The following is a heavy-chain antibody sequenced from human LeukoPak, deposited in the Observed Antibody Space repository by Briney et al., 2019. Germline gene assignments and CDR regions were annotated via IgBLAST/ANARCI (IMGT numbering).Heavy chain of an antibody. J-gene: IGHJ4*02. D-gene: IGHD2-21*01. V-gene: IGHV1-24*01. CDR2: FDPEDGET. CDR1: GYTLTELS. CDR3: ARGGFYCGNDCYSDY. Sequence: ASVKVSCKVSGYTLTELSMHWVRQAPGKGLEWMGGFDPEDGETIYAQKFQGRVTMTEDTSTDTAYMELSSLRSEDAAVYYCARGGFYCGNDCYSDYWGQGTLVTVSS.